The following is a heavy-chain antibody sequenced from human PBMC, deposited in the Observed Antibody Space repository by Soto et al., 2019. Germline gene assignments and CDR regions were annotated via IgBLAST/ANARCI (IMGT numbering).Heavy chain of an antibody. D-gene: IGHD6-13*01. V-gene: IGHV1-8*01. J-gene: IGHJ5*02. CDR2: MNPNSGNT. Sequence: QVQLVQSGAEVKKPGASVKVSCKASGYTFASHDINWVRQATGQGLEWMGWMNPNSGNTGYAQKFQGRVTMTRNTSISTAYMELSSLRSDDTAVYDCARELYSTVRFDPWGQGTLVSVSS. CDR1: GYTFASHD. CDR3: ARELYSTVRFDP.